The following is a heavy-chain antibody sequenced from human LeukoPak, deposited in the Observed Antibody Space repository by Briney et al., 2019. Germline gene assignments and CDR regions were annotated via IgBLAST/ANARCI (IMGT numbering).Heavy chain of an antibody. CDR1: GGSISSSSYY. D-gene: IGHD3-16*01. V-gene: IGHV4-39*01. J-gene: IGHJ4*02. Sequence: PSETLSLTCTVSGGSISSSSYYWGWIRQPPGKGLEWIGSIYYSGSTYYNPSLKSRVTISVDTSKNQFSLKLSSVTAADTAVYYCARQRSYGGEFDYWGQGTLVTVSS. CDR2: IYYSGST. CDR3: ARQRSYGGEFDY.